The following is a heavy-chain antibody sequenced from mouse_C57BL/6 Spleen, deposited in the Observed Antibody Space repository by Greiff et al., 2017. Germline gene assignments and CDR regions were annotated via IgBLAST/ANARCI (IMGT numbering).Heavy chain of an antibody. CDR2: ISNLAYSI. J-gene: IGHJ4*01. V-gene: IGHV5-15*01. CDR3: ARRGQDYAMDY. Sequence: EVNLVESGGGLVQPGGSLKLSCAASGFTFSDYGMAWVRQAPRKGPEWVAFISNLAYSIYYADTVTGRFTISRENAKNTLYLEMSSLRSEDTAMYYCARRGQDYAMDYWGQGTSVTVSS. CDR1: GFTFSDYG.